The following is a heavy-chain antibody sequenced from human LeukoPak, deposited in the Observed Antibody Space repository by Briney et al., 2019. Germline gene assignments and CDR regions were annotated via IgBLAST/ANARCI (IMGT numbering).Heavy chain of an antibody. CDR3: ARGGYDILTGYQFDY. V-gene: IGHV1-18*04. CDR2: ISAYNGNT. CDR1: GYTFTGYG. D-gene: IGHD3-9*01. J-gene: IGHJ4*02. Sequence: ASVKVSCKASGYTFTGYGISWVRQAPGQGLEWMGWISAYNGNTNYAQKLQGRVTMTTDTSTSTAYMELRSLRSDDTAVYYCARGGYDILTGYQFDYWGQGTLVTVSS.